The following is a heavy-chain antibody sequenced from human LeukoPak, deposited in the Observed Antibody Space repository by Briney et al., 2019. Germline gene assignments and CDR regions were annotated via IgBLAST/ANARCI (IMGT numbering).Heavy chain of an antibody. D-gene: IGHD3-10*01. CDR2: IFISGSN. CDR1: GGSISSGSYY. J-gene: IGHJ3*02. V-gene: IGHV4-61*02. CDR3: ARGNYYGSGSWDAFDI. Sequence: PSQTLSLTCTVSGGSISSGSYYWTWIRQPAGKGLEWIGRIFISGSNNYNPSLRSRVTISLDTSKNQFSLKLSSVTAADTAVYYCARGNYYGSGSWDAFDIWGQGTVVTVSS.